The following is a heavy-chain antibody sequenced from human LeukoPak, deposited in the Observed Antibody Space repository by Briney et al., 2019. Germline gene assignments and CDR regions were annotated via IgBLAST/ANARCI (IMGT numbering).Heavy chain of an antibody. CDR1: GFTSDDYA. Sequence: PGGSLRLSSAPSGFTSDDYAMHWVRQAPGQGLEWVSLISGDGGSTYYADSVKGRFTISRDNSKNSLYLQMNSLRTEDTALYYCAKEMATNAFDIWGQGTMVTVSS. CDR3: AKEMATNAFDI. J-gene: IGHJ3*02. D-gene: IGHD5-12*01. CDR2: ISGDGGST. V-gene: IGHV3-43*02.